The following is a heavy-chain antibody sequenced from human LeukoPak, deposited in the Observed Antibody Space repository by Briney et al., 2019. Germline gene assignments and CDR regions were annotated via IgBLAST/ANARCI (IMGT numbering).Heavy chain of an antibody. Sequence: SETLSLTCTVSGGSISSYYWSWIRQPAGKGLEWIGRIYTSGSTNYNPSLKSRVTMSVDASKNQFSLKLSSVTAADTAVYYCASPRYNWNNGWFDPWGQGTLVTVSS. CDR2: IYTSGST. D-gene: IGHD1-1*01. CDR1: GGSISSYY. CDR3: ASPRYNWNNGWFDP. J-gene: IGHJ5*02. V-gene: IGHV4-4*07.